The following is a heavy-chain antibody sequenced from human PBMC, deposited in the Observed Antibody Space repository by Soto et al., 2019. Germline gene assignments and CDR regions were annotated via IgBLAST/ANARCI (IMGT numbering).Heavy chain of an antibody. CDR3: AKDDVDGTGEWDWFHP. J-gene: IGHJ5*02. V-gene: IGHV3-23*01. CDR2: IHGSGGSA. Sequence: EVQLLESGGGLVQPGGSLRLSCAASGFTFRNYAMSWVRQAPGKGLEWVSAIHGSGGSAYYADSVKGRFTVSRDDSKNPLYLQMRSLRVDDPALYYCAKDDVDGTGEWDWFHPWGQGPLVTVSS. CDR1: GFTFRNYA. D-gene: IGHD6-19*01.